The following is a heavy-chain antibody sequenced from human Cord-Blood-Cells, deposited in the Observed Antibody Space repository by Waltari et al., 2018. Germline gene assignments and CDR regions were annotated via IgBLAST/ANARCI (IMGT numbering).Heavy chain of an antibody. CDR3: ARVLYYGSGSYYYYYYYYGMDV. J-gene: IGHJ6*02. D-gene: IGHD3-10*01. V-gene: IGHV4-34*01. CDR2: INHREST. CDR1: GGSFSGYY. Sequence: QVQLQQWGAGLLKPSETLSLTCAVYGGSFSGYYWSWIRQPPGKGLEWIGQINHRESTNDIPSLRSRVTISVDTSKNQFSLKLSSVTAADTAVYYCARVLYYGSGSYYYYYYYYGMDVWGQGTTVTVSS.